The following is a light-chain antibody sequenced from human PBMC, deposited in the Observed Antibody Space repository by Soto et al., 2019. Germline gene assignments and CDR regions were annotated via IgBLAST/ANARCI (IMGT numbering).Light chain of an antibody. CDR1: SSVVGSYNL. CDR3: CSYAGSINYV. V-gene: IGLV2-23*02. CDR2: EVS. J-gene: IGLJ1*01. Sequence: SALTQPASVSGSPGQSVTISCTGTSSVVGSYNLVSWYQQHPGKAPKLMIYEVSKRPSGVSNRFSGSKSGNTASLTISGLQAEGEADYYCCSYAGSINYVFVTGTKVTVL.